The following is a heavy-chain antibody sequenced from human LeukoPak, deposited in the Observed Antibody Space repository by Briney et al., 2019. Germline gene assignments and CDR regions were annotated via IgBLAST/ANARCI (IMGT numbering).Heavy chain of an antibody. J-gene: IGHJ5*02. CDR2: INHSGST. Sequence: SETLSLTCAVYGGSFSGYYWSWIRQPPGKGLEWIGEINHSGSTNYNPSLKSRVTISVDTSKNQFSLKLSSVTAADTAVYYCARGPLGYCSSASCSRQYNWFDPWGQGTLVTVSS. CDR1: GGSFSGYY. CDR3: ARGPLGYCSSASCSRQYNWFDP. D-gene: IGHD2-2*01. V-gene: IGHV4-34*01.